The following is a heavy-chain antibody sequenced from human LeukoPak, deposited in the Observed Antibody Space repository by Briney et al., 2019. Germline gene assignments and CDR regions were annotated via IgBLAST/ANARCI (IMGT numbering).Heavy chain of an antibody. J-gene: IGHJ4*02. CDR3: AKTLWEPSRH. CDR2: ISGSGGST. D-gene: IGHD1-26*01. CDR1: GFTFSSYA. V-gene: IGHV3-23*01. Sequence: PGGSLRLSCAASGFTFSSYAMSWVRQAPGKGLECVSAISGSGGSTYYAESVKGRFTISRDNSKNTLYLQTNSLRVDDTALYYGAKTLWEPSRHWGQGTLVTVSS.